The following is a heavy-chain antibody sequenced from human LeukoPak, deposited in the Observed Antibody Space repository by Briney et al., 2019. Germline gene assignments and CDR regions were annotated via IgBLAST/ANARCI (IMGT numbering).Heavy chain of an antibody. J-gene: IGHJ4*02. D-gene: IGHD6-13*01. CDR1: EYTFSVYH. CDR2: NNPNSGDT. CDR3: ALIPGGSWAFDF. Sequence: ASVKVSCKASEYTFSVYHIHCVRLAPGQRLEWMSRNNPNSGDTNYAQKFQGRVTMTRDTSISTVYMEVSSLRFDDTAVYYCALIPGGSWAFDFWGQGTLVSVSS. V-gene: IGHV1-2*06.